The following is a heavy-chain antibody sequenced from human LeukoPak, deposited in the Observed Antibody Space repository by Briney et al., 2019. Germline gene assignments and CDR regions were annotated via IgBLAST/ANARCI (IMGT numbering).Heavy chain of an antibody. CDR2: IYYSGST. D-gene: IGHD1-26*01. Sequence: PSGTLSLTCTVSGGSISSYYWSWIRQPPGKGLEWIGYIYYSGSTNYNPSLKSRVTISVDTSKNQFSLKLSSVTAADTAVYYCARDYREGELLFGAFDIWGQGTMVTVSS. J-gene: IGHJ3*02. CDR3: ARDYREGELLFGAFDI. V-gene: IGHV4-59*01. CDR1: GGSISSYY.